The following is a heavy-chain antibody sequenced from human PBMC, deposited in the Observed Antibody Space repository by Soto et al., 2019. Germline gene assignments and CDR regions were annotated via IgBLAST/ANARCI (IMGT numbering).Heavy chain of an antibody. CDR1: GYTFTSYA. CDR2: INVYNGNT. Sequence: QVQLVQSGAEVKKPGASVKVSCKASGYTFTSYAISWVRQAPGQGLEWMGWINVYNGNTKYAQKCQGRVSMPTETSTSTVYMDLRSLTPDDTAVYYCARDGVAVTTGISGYWGQGTLVTVSS. CDR3: ARDGVAVTTGISGY. D-gene: IGHD4-17*01. V-gene: IGHV1-18*01. J-gene: IGHJ4*02.